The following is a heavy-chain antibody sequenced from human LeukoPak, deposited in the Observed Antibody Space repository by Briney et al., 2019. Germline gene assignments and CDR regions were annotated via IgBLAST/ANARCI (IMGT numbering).Heavy chain of an antibody. Sequence: PSETLSLTCAVSGGSILSTNWWSWVRQPPGRGLEWIGEVHLSGASNYNPSLKSRVNMSIDKSRNQLSLELTSVTAADTAIYYCARESGAFSPFGFWGQGTLVTVSS. CDR1: GGSILSTNW. J-gene: IGHJ4*02. CDR2: VHLSGAS. D-gene: IGHD1-26*01. V-gene: IGHV4-4*02. CDR3: ARESGAFSPFGF.